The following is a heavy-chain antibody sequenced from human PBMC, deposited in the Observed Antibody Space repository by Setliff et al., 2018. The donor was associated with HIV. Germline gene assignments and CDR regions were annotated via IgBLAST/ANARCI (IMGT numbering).Heavy chain of an antibody. CDR1: GGSISSSSYY. D-gene: IGHD3-22*01. V-gene: IGHV4-39*07. CDR2: IYHTGST. J-gene: IGHJ4*02. CDR3: ARLTTTYYYDSSAYYHPV. Sequence: PSETLSLTCTVSGGSISSSSYYWGWIRQPPGKGLEWIGSIYHTGSTNYNPSLKSRVTISVDKSKNQFSLKLSSVTAADTAVFYCARLTTTYYYDSSAYYHPVWGQGTLVTVSS.